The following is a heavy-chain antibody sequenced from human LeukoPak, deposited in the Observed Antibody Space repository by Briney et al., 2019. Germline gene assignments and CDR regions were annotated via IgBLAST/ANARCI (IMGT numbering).Heavy chain of an antibody. D-gene: IGHD1-26*01. J-gene: IGHJ4*02. CDR1: GYTFTDYY. Sequence: GASVKVSCKASGYTFTDYYMYWVRQAPGQGLEWMGRIITNSGGTKYAQKFQGRVTMTRDTSISTAYMELSRLRSDDTAVYYCASLWGEWEQLDYWGQGTLVTVSS. CDR2: IITNSGGT. CDR3: ASLWGEWEQLDY. V-gene: IGHV1-2*06.